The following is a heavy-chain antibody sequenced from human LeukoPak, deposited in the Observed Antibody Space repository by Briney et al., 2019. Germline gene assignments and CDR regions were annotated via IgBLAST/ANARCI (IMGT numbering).Heavy chain of an antibody. CDR2: ISGSGGST. V-gene: IGHV3-23*01. CDR1: GFTFSSYA. CDR3: AKGLSLVAMAGRSGDY. D-gene: IGHD6-19*01. Sequence: PGGSLRLSCAASGFTFSSYAMSWVRQAPGKGLEWVSAISGSGGSTYYADSVKGRFTISRDNSKNTLYLQMNSLRAEDTAVYYCAKGLSLVAMAGRSGDYWGQGTLVTVSS. J-gene: IGHJ4*02.